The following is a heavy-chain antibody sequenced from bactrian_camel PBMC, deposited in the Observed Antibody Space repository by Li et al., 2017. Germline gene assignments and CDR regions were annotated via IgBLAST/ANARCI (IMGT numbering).Heavy chain of an antibody. Sequence: HVQLVESGGGSVQAGGSLKLSCAFSGYTYSGNCMAWFRQAPGEAREGVATIYTGDGTTSYGDSVKGRFTISQDNAQSTVYLQMDRLKPEDTAMYYCAARTRGGTWCGNWRLVRGKGTQVTVS. CDR2: IYTGDGTT. CDR1: GYTYSGNC. CDR3: AARTRGGTWCGNWRLV. D-gene: IGHD8*01. V-gene: IGHV3S1*01. J-gene: IGHJ4*01.